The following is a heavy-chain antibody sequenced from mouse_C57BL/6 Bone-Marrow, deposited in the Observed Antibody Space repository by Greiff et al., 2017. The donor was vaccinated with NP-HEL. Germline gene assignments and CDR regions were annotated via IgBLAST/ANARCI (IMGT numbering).Heavy chain of an antibody. CDR3: ARGLTFGAY. CDR2: INPNNGGT. J-gene: IGHJ3*01. Sequence: VQLQQSGPELVKPGASVKISCKASGYTFTDYYMNWVKQSHGKSLEWIGDINPNNGGTSYNQKFKGKATLTVDKSSSTAYMELRSLTSEDSAVYYCARGLTFGAYWGQGTLVTVSA. V-gene: IGHV1-26*01. CDR1: GYTFTDYY. D-gene: IGHD3-1*01.